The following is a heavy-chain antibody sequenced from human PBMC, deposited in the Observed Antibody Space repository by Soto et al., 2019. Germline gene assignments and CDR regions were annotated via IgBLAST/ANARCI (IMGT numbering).Heavy chain of an antibody. CDR3: ARDYCSGGSCYFDY. CDR1: GFTFSSYS. V-gene: IGHV3-21*01. D-gene: IGHD2-15*01. CDR2: ISSSSSYI. Sequence: EVQLVESGGGLVKPGGSLRLSCAASGFTFSSYSMNWVRQAPGKGLEWVSSISSSSSYIYYADSVKGRFTISRDNAKNSLDLQMNSLRAEDTAVYYCARDYCSGGSCYFDYWGQGTLVTVSS. J-gene: IGHJ4*02.